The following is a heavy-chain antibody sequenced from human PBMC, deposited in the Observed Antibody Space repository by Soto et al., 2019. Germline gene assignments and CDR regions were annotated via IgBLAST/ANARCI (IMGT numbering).Heavy chain of an antibody. V-gene: IGHV3-30-3*01. D-gene: IGHD5-18*01. Sequence: QVQLVESGGGVVQPGRSLRLSCAASGFTFSSYAMHWVRQAPGKGLEWVAVISYDGSNKYYADSVKGRFTISRDNSKNPLYLQMNSLRAEDTAVYYCARWGGYSYGRQVYYYYGMDVWGQGTTVTVSS. CDR2: ISYDGSNK. J-gene: IGHJ6*02. CDR3: ARWGGYSYGRQVYYYYGMDV. CDR1: GFTFSSYA.